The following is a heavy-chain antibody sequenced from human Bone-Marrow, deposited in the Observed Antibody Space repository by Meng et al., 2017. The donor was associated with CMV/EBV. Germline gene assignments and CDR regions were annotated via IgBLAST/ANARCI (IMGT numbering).Heavy chain of an antibody. J-gene: IGHJ3*02. V-gene: IGHV3-30*02. CDR3: AKDFRRGPADRFRGRFLGYDAFNI. D-gene: IGHD3-3*01. CDR1: GFTFSSYG. Sequence: GESLKISCAASGFTFSSYGMHWVRQAPGKGLEWVAFIRYDGSNKYYADSVKGRFTISRDNSKNTLYLQMNSLRAEDTAVYYCAKDFRRGPADRFRGRFLGYDAFNIWAQGTMVTFSS. CDR2: IRYDGSNK.